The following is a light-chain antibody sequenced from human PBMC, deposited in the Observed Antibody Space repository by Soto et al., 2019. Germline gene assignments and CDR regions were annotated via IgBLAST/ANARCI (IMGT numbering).Light chain of an antibody. V-gene: IGKV4-1*01. CDR2: WAS. CDR3: QQYYSTPHT. CDR1: QSVLYSSNNKNY. Sequence: DIVMTQSPDSLAVSLGERATINCKSSQSVLYSSNNKNYLAWYQQKPGKPPKLLIYWASTRESGVPDRFSGSGSGTDFNLTISSLQAEDVAVYYCQQYYSTPHTFGGGTKVEIK. J-gene: IGKJ4*01.